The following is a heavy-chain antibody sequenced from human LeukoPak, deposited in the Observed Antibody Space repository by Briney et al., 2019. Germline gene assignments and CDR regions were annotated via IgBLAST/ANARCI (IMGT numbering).Heavy chain of an antibody. J-gene: IGHJ4*02. CDR1: GFIFSNYA. CDR3: AKWGDYDVLTGYYVSDY. D-gene: IGHD3-9*01. Sequence: GGSLTLSCAASGFIFSNYAMSWVRQAPGKGLEWVSAITGSGGSTYYADSVKGRFTISRDNSKNTLYLQMNSLRAEDTAVYYCAKWGDYDVLTGYYVSDYWGQGTLVTVPS. V-gene: IGHV3-23*01. CDR2: ITGSGGST.